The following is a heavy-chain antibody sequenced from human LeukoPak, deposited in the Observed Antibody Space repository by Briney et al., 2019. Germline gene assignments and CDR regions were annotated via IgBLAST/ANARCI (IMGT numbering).Heavy chain of an antibody. J-gene: IGHJ5*02. CDR1: GGSISSYC. CDR3: ARGVGEYCSSTSCYLHWFDP. D-gene: IGHD2-2*01. CDR2: IYTSGST. Sequence: SETLSLTCTVSGGSISSYCWSWIRQPAGKGLEWIGRIYTSGSTNYNPSLKSRVTMSVDTSKNQFSLKLSSVTAADTAVYYCARGVGEYCSSTSCYLHWFDPWGQGTLVTVSS. V-gene: IGHV4-4*07.